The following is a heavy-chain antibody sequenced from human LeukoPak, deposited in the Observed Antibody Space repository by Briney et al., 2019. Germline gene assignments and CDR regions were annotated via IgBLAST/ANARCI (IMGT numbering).Heavy chain of an antibody. CDR3: AKDRAVAATYFDY. V-gene: IGHV3-30*18. J-gene: IGHJ4*02. CDR2: ISYDGSNK. D-gene: IGHD2-15*01. Sequence: PGGSLRLSCAASGFTFSSYGMNWVRQAPGKGLEWVAVISYDGSNKYYADSVKGRFTISRDNSKNTLYLQMNSLRVEDTAVYYCAKDRAVAATYFDYWGQGTLVTVSS. CDR1: GFTFSSYG.